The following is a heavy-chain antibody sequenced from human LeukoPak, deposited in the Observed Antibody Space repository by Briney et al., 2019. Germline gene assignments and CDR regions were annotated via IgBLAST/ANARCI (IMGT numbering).Heavy chain of an antibody. V-gene: IGHV3-73*01. Sequence: PGGSLRLSCAASGFTFSGSAIHWVRQASGKGLEWVGRIRSKANNYATAYAESVKGRFTISRDDSKNTAYLQMNSLKAEDTAVYYCARDRHVYYDILTGYASYFEYWGQGALVTVSS. CDR3: ARDRHVYYDILTGYASYFEY. CDR2: IRSKANNYAT. J-gene: IGHJ4*02. CDR1: GFTFSGSA. D-gene: IGHD3-9*01.